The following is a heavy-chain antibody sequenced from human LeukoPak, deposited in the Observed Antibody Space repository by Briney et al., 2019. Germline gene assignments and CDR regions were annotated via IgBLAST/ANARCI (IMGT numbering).Heavy chain of an antibody. J-gene: IGHJ4*02. CDR2: IYYSGST. V-gene: IGHV4-39*01. CDR1: GGSISSSIYY. Sequence: PSETLSLTCTVSGGSISSSIYYWGWIRQSPGKGLEWIGSIYYSGSTYYDPSLKSRVTISVDTSKNQFSLKLSSVTAADTAVYYCARFSTSGYCSGGSCYEGVVDYWGQGTLVTVSS. D-gene: IGHD2-15*01. CDR3: ARFSTSGYCSGGSCYEGVVDY.